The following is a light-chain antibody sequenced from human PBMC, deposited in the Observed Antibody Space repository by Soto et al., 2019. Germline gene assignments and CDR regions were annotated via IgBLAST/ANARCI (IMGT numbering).Light chain of an antibody. J-gene: IGLJ3*02. CDR3: SSYTKSSTWV. Sequence: QSVLTQPASVSGSPGQSITISCAGTSSDIGNYNYVSWCQHHPGKAPKVMIYEVTNRPSGVSNRFSGSKSGNTASLTISGLQAEDEADYYCSSYTKSSTWVFGGGTKVTVL. CDR2: EVT. CDR1: SSDIGNYNY. V-gene: IGLV2-14*01.